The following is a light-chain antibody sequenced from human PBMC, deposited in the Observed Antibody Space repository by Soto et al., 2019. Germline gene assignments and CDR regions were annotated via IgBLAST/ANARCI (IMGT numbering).Light chain of an antibody. Sequence: EIVLAQSPGTLSLSPGERATLSCRASQSVSSNFLAWYQQKPGQAPWLLIWGASNRAGGVPDRFSGSGSGTEFTLTISSLQPEDFGIYYCQQYENYWTFGQGTKVDIK. V-gene: IGKV3-20*01. CDR3: QQYENYWT. CDR2: GAS. J-gene: IGKJ1*01. CDR1: QSVSSNF.